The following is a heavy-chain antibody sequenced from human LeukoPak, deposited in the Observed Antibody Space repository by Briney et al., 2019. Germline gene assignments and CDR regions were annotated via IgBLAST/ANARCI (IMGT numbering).Heavy chain of an antibody. CDR3: ARDKQPGDY. CDR1: GGSISSSSYY. Sequence: PSETLSLTCTVSGGSISSSSYYWGWIRQPPGKGLEWVGYIFYSGGTHYNPSLKSRVTISVDTSKNQFSLKLSSVTAADTAVYYCARDKQPGDYWGQGTLVTVSS. CDR2: IFYSGGT. D-gene: IGHD5-18*01. J-gene: IGHJ4*02. V-gene: IGHV4-61*01.